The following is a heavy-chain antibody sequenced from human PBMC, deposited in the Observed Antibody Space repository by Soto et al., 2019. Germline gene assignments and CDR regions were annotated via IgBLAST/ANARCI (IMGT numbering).Heavy chain of an antibody. CDR1: GYTFTSYA. D-gene: IGHD5-12*01. CDR3: ATSRWLQFYFDY. CDR2: INAGNGNT. Sequence: GASVKVSCKASGYTFTSYAMHWLRQAPGQRLEWMGWINAGNGNTKYSQKFQGRVTITRDTSASTAYMELSSLRSEDTAVYYCATSRWLQFYFDYWGQGTLGTVSS. V-gene: IGHV1-3*01. J-gene: IGHJ4*02.